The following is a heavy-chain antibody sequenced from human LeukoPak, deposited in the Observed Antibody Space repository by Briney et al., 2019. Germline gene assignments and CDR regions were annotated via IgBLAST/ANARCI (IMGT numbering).Heavy chain of an antibody. Sequence: GGSLRLSCAASGFTFSSHAMSWARQAPGKALEWFSAMSGSCESTYYADSVKGRFTISRDNSKNTLYLQMNSLRAEDTAVYYCAKVAHTAQAPFFDYWGQGTLVTVSS. J-gene: IGHJ4*02. D-gene: IGHD3-3*02. CDR1: GFTFSSHA. V-gene: IGHV3-23*01. CDR2: MSGSCEST. CDR3: AKVAHTAQAPFFDY.